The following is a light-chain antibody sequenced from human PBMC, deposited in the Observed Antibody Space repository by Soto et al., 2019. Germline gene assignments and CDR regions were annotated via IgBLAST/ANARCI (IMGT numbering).Light chain of an antibody. CDR2: AAS. Sequence: EIQMSKSPSALSASLGDRVTITCRASQTISNYLNWYQQKSVRAPELLVYAASNLQSGVPSRFTGSGSGTHFTLTISGLEPADFATYFCQQSYNTPITFGQGTRLEI. CDR3: QQSYNTPIT. V-gene: IGKV1-39*01. CDR1: QTISNY. J-gene: IGKJ5*01.